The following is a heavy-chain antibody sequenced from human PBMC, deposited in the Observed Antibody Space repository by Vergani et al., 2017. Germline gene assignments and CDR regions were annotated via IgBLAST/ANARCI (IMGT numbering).Heavy chain of an antibody. CDR1: GYTFTSYG. CDR2: ISAYNGNT. D-gene: IGHD2-2*01. V-gene: IGHV1-18*01. CDR3: ARAYRKVPAAIVGY. Sequence: QVQLVQSGAEVKKPGASVKVSCKASGYTFTSYGISWVRQAPGQGLEWMGWISAYNGNTNYAQKLQGRVTMTTDTSTSTAYMELRSLRTGDTAVYYCARAYRKVPAAIVGYWGQGTLVTVSS. J-gene: IGHJ4*02.